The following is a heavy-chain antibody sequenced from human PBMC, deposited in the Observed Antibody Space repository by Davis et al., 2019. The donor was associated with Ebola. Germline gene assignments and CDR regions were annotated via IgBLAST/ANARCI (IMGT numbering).Heavy chain of an antibody. D-gene: IGHD7-27*01. V-gene: IGHV3-30*02. J-gene: IGHJ4*02. Sequence: PGGSLRLSCATSGFPFSSYGFHWVRQAPGKGLEWVAFIRPDGSDKYYADSLKGRFSASRDNSKNTLYLQMNDLRPEDTAVYFCARDRNWGCEYWGQGTLVTVSS. CDR2: IRPDGSDK. CDR3: ARDRNWGCEY. CDR1: GFPFSSYG.